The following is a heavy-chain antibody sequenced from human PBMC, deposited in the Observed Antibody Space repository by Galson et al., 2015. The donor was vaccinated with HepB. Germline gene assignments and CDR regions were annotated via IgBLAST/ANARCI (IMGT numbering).Heavy chain of an antibody. D-gene: IGHD2-15*01. CDR2: IGRGSDSTI. J-gene: IGHJ6*03. Sequence: SLRLSCAASGFTLSDYYMSWIRQAPGKGLECVSYIGRGSDSTIYYADSVKGRFTISRDNAKNSLFLQMNSLRAEDTAVYYCARESFCSGAECTYYMDVWGKGTTVTVSS. CDR1: GFTLSDYY. V-gene: IGHV3-11*01. CDR3: ARESFCSGAECTYYMDV.